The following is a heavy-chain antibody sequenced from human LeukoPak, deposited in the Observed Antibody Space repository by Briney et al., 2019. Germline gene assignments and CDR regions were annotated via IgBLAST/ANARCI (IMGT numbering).Heavy chain of an antibody. D-gene: IGHD2-2*01. CDR3: AKDVSRYCSSTSCYADY. V-gene: IGHV3-23*01. Sequence: GGSLRLSCAASGFTFSSYAMSWVRQAPGKGLEWASAISGSGGSTYYADSVKGRFTISRDNSKNTLYLQMNSLRAEDTAVYYCAKDVSRYCSSTSCYADYWGQGTLVTASS. CDR1: GFTFSSYA. CDR2: ISGSGGST. J-gene: IGHJ4*02.